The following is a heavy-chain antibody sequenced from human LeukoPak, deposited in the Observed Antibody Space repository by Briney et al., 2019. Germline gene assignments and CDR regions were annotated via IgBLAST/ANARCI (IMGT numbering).Heavy chain of an antibody. Sequence: KPSETLSLTCTVSGGSISSYYWSWIRQPPGKGLEWIGYIYYSGSTNYNPSLKSRVTISVDTSKNQFSLKLSSVTAADTAVYYCARDREGGSYFDYWGQGTLVTVSS. J-gene: IGHJ4*02. CDR2: IYYSGST. D-gene: IGHD1-26*01. CDR1: GGSISSYY. V-gene: IGHV4-59*01. CDR3: ARDREGGSYFDY.